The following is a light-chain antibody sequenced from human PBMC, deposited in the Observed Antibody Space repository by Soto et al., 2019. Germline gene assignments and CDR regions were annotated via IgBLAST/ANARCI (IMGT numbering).Light chain of an antibody. CDR1: QRISSSH. V-gene: IGKV3-20*01. Sequence: EIVLTQSPGTLSLSPGERGTLSCRASQRISSSHLAWYQQKPGQAPRLLIYGASFRATGIPDRFSGSGSGTDFTLTISRLEPEDIAVYYCQQFSYSPWTFDQGTKVEVK. CDR2: GAS. CDR3: QQFSYSPWT. J-gene: IGKJ1*01.